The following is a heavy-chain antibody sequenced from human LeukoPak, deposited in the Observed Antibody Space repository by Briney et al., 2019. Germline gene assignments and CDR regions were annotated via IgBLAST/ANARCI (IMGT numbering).Heavy chain of an antibody. V-gene: IGHV1-2*02. CDR2: INPNSGGT. J-gene: IGHJ4*02. CDR3: ARDRPRYYYDSSGSEGSAFDY. Sequence: ASVKVSCKASGYTFTGYYMHWVRQAPGQGLEWMGWINPNSGGTNYAQKFQGRVTMTRDTSISTAYMELSRLRSDDTAVYYCARDRPRYYYDSSGSEGSAFDYWGQGTLVTVSS. CDR1: GYTFTGYY. D-gene: IGHD3-22*01.